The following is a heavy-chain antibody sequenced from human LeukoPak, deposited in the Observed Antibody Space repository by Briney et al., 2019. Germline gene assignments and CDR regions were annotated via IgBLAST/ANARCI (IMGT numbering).Heavy chain of an antibody. V-gene: IGHV4-34*01. D-gene: IGHD2-2*01. CDR3: AREVTASCSSTSCYLNWFDP. J-gene: IGHJ5*02. CDR2: INHSGST. CDR1: GGSFSGYY. Sequence: SETLSLTCAVYGGSFSGYYWSWIRQPPGKGLEWIGEINHSGSTNYNPSLKSRVTISVDTSKNQFSLKLSSVTAADTAVYYCAREVTASCSSTSCYLNWFDPWGQGTLVTVFS.